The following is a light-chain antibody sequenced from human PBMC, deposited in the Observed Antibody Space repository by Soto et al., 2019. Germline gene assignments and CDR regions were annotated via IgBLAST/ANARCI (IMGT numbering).Light chain of an antibody. V-gene: IGKV3-20*01. CDR1: QTVSTNY. CDR2: GAS. J-gene: IGKJ1*01. CDR3: QQYGSSPRT. Sequence: ESVFTQSPGTLSLSPGERVTLSCRASQTVSTNYLAWYQQKPGQAPRLLIYGASKRATGIPDRFSGSGSGTDFTLTISRLEPEDFAVYCCQQYGSSPRTFGQGTKVDIK.